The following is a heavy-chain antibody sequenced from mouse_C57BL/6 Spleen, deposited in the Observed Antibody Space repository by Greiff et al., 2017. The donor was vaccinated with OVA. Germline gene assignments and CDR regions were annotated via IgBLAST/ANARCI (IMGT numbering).Heavy chain of an antibody. V-gene: IGHV1-69*01. CDR3: ARGGTVAY. Sequence: QVHVKQPGAELVMPGASVKLSCKASGYTFTSYWMHWAKQRPGQGLEWIGEIDPSDSYTNYNQKFKGKSTLTVDKSSSTAYMQLSSLTSEDSAVYYCARGGTVAYWGQGTLVTVSA. J-gene: IGHJ3*01. CDR1: GYTFTSYW. CDR2: IDPSDSYT. D-gene: IGHD3-3*01.